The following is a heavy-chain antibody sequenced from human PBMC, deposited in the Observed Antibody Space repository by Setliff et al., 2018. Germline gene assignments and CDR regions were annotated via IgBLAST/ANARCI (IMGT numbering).Heavy chain of an antibody. V-gene: IGHV4-31*11. CDR3: ARRATYYNFWSGYYGSWGNYFDY. CDR1: GGSITSSHFY. Sequence: PSETLSLTCAVSGGSITSSHFYWSWIRQRPGKGLEWIGKIDYRGSTRYNPSLETRVSMSVDTSKNQFSLKLSSVTAADTAVYYCARRATYYNFWSGYYGSWGNYFDYWGQGTLVTVSS. J-gene: IGHJ4*02. CDR2: IDYRGST. D-gene: IGHD3-3*01.